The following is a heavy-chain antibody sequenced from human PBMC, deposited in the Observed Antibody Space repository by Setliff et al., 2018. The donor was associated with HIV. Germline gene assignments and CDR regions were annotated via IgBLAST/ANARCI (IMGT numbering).Heavy chain of an antibody. V-gene: IGHV4-61*02. CDR3: AREKRYSYGSDWFDP. Sequence: LSLTCTVSGGPVSTGDYYWSWLRQPAGRGLEWLGRIYPTGSTNYNSSLESRVTISLDTSKNQFSLKLTSVTAADTAMYYCAREKRYSYGSDWFDPWGQGTPVTVSS. CDR1: GGPVSTGDYY. CDR2: IYPTGST. J-gene: IGHJ5*02. D-gene: IGHD5-18*01.